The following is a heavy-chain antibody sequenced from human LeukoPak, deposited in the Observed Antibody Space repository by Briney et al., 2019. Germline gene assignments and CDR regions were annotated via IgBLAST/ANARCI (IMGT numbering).Heavy chain of an antibody. V-gene: IGHV3-21*01. J-gene: IGHJ4*02. D-gene: IGHD6-13*01. CDR3: AKDPWSSRSY. CDR2: ISGSSSHI. Sequence: GGSLRLSCAASGFTFSRYSMNWVRQAPGKGLEWVSSISGSSSHIYYGDSVKGRFTISRDNAKNSVYLQMNSLRAEDTAVYYCAKDPWSSRSYWGQGTLVTVSS. CDR1: GFTFSRYS.